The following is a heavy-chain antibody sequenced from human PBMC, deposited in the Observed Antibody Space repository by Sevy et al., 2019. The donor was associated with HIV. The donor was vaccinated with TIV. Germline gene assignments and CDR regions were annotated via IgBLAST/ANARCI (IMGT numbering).Heavy chain of an antibody. Sequence: GGSLRLSCAASGFTFSSYGMHWVRQAPGKGLEWVAFIRYDGSNKYYADSVKGPFTISRDNSKNTLYLQMNSLKAEDTAVYYCAKDHYYGSGSPPLYYYYYGMDVWGQGTTVTVSS. CDR3: AKDHYYGSGSPPLYYYYYGMDV. V-gene: IGHV3-30*02. CDR2: IRYDGSNK. J-gene: IGHJ6*02. D-gene: IGHD3-10*01. CDR1: GFTFSSYG.